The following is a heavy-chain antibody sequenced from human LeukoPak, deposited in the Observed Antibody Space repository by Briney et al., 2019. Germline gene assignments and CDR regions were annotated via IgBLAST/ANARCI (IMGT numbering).Heavy chain of an antibody. J-gene: IGHJ4*02. CDR3: ARSIYSYGYYFDY. CDR1: GYSFTSYW. V-gene: IGHV5-51*01. Sequence: PGESLKISCKGSGYSFTSYWIGWVRQMPGKGLEWMGIIYPGDSDTRYSPSSQGQVTISADKSISTAYLQWSSLKASDTAMYYCARSIYSYGYYFDYWGQGTLVTVSS. D-gene: IGHD5-18*01. CDR2: IYPGDSDT.